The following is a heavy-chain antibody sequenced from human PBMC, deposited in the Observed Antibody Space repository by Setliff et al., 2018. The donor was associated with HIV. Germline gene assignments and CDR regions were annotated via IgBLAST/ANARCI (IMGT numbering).Heavy chain of an antibody. Sequence: SETLSLTCAVSGYSISTAYYWGWIRQPPGKGLEWIGEMNHSEHYYNPTLKSRVTISMDTSKNQFSLELSSVTAADTAVYFCARVVPREVAPGGFDIWGQGTMVTVSS. V-gene: IGHV4-38-2*01. CDR3: ARVVPREVAPGGFDI. CDR1: GYSISTAYY. CDR2: MNHSEH. D-gene: IGHD5-12*01. J-gene: IGHJ3*02.